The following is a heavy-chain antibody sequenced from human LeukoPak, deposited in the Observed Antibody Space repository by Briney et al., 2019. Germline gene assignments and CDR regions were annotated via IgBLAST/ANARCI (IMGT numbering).Heavy chain of an antibody. D-gene: IGHD6-19*01. J-gene: IGHJ5*02. V-gene: IGHV1-8*01. CDR3: ARYSSGWYTNWFDP. CDR1: GYTFTSYD. CDR2: MNPNSGNT. Sequence: ASVKVSCKASGYTFTSYDINWVRQATGQGLEWMGWMNPNSGNTGYAQKFQGRVTVTRNTSISTAYMELSSLRSEDTAVYYRARYSSGWYTNWFDPWGQGTLVTVSS.